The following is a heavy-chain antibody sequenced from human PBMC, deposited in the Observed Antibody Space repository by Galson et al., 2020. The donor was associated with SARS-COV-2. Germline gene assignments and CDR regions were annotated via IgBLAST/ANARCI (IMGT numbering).Heavy chain of an antibody. CDR3: AKDKENGDYFDY. D-gene: IGHD4-17*01. CDR1: GITFDDDA. V-gene: IGHV3-9*01. Sequence: QLGESLKTSCEAFGITFDDDAMHWVRQAPGTGLEWVSGIGWYSGSIVYADSVKGRFTISRDNAKNSLYLQMNSLRAEDTALYYCAKDKENGDYFDYWGQGTLVTVSS. CDR2: IGWYSGSI. J-gene: IGHJ4*02.